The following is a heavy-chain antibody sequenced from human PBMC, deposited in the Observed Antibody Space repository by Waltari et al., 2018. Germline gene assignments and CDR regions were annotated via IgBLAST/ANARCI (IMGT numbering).Heavy chain of an antibody. J-gene: IGHJ6*03. Sequence: QVQLQQWGAGLLKPSETLSLTCAVYGGSFSGYYWSWILQPPGKGLEWTGEINHSGSTNYNPSLKSRVTISVDTSKNQFSLKLSSVTAADTAVYYCARLGVILGGYCSGGSCSTGRYYYYMDVWGKGTTVTVSS. CDR1: GGSFSGYY. CDR3: ARLGVILGGYCSGGSCSTGRYYYYMDV. V-gene: IGHV4-34*01. CDR2: INHSGST. D-gene: IGHD2-15*01.